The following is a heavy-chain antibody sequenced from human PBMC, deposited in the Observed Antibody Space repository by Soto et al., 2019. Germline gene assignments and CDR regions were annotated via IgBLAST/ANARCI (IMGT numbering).Heavy chain of an antibody. CDR3: AREGGSGSYYNAFYYSYYGMDV. J-gene: IGHJ6*01. Sequence: QVQLVQSGAEVKKPGSSVKVSCKASGGTFSSYAISWVRQAPGQGLEWMGGIIPIFGTANYAQKFQGRVTITADESTSTDYMELSSLRSEDTAVYYCAREGGSGSYYNAFYYSYYGMDVWGQGTTVTVSS. CDR1: GGTFSSYA. V-gene: IGHV1-69*01. D-gene: IGHD3-10*01. CDR2: IIPIFGTA.